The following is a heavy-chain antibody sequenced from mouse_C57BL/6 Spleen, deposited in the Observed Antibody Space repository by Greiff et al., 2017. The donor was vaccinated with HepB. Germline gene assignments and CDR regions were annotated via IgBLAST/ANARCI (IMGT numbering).Heavy chain of an antibody. CDR2: IYPGSGNT. CDR1: GYTFTDYY. Sequence: QVQLQQSGAELVRPGASVKLSCKASGYTFTDYYINWVKQRPGQGLEWIARIYPGSGNTYYNEKFKGKATLTAEKSSSTAYMQLSSLTSEDSAVYFCARKGPYAMDYWGQGTSVTVSS. J-gene: IGHJ4*01. V-gene: IGHV1-76*01. D-gene: IGHD3-3*01. CDR3: ARKGPYAMDY.